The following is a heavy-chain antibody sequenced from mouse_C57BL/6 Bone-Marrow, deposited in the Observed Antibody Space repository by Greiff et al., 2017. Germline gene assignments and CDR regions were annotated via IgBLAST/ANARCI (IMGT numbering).Heavy chain of an antibody. Sequence: EVKLMASGGGLVQPGGSMKLSCVASGFTFSNYWMNWVRQSPEKGLEWVAQIRLKSDNYATHYAESVKGRFTISRDDSKSSVYLQMNNLRAEDTGIYYCTGRGSSYFFDCWGQGTTLTVSS. V-gene: IGHV6-3*01. J-gene: IGHJ2*01. CDR3: TGRGSSYFFDC. D-gene: IGHD1-1*01. CDR2: IRLKSDNYAT. CDR1: GFTFSNYW.